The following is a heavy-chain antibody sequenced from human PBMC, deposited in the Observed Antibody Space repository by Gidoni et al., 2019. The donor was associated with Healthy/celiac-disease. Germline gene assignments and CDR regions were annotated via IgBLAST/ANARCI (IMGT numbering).Heavy chain of an antibody. Sequence: EVQLVESGGGLVQPGGSMRLSCAASGFTFSRYSMNWVRQAPGKGLEWVSYISSSSSTIYYADSVKGRFTISRDNAKNALYLQMNSLRDEDTAVYYCARVNYYYDSSGYLDYWGQGTLVTVSS. CDR3: ARVNYYYDSSGYLDY. CDR1: GFTFSRYS. V-gene: IGHV3-48*02. D-gene: IGHD3-22*01. CDR2: ISSSSSTI. J-gene: IGHJ4*02.